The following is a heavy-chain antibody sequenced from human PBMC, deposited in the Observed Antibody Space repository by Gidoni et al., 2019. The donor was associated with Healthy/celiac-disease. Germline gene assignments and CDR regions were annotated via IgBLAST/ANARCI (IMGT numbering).Heavy chain of an antibody. D-gene: IGHD3-3*01. Sequence: EVQLVESGGGLVQPGGSLRLSCAASGFTVSRNYMSWVRQAPGKGLEWVSVIYSGGSTYYADSVKGRFTISRDNSKNTLYLQMNSLRAEDTAVYYCATSGRITIFGAASDAFDIWGQGTMVTVSS. J-gene: IGHJ3*02. CDR3: ATSGRITIFGAASDAFDI. CDR1: GFTVSRNY. V-gene: IGHV3-66*01. CDR2: IYSGGST.